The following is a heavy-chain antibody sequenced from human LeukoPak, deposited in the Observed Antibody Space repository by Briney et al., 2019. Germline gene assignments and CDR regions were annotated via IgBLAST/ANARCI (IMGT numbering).Heavy chain of an antibody. CDR2: IYYSGST. V-gene: IGHV4-59*01. J-gene: IGHJ4*02. Sequence: SETLSLTCTVSGGSISSYYWSWIRQPPGKGLEWIGYIYYSGSTNYNPSLKSRVTISVDTSKNQFSLKLSSVTAADTAVYYCARGYCYDSSGYYDVGGYYFDYWGQGTLVTVSS. CDR1: GGSISSYY. D-gene: IGHD3-22*01. CDR3: ARGYCYDSSGYYDVGGYYFDY.